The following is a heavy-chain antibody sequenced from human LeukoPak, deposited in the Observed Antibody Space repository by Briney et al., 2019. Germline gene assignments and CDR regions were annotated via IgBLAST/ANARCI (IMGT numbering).Heavy chain of an antibody. CDR2: IYYSGSP. V-gene: IGHV4-39*01. CDR1: GGSISSTTYF. J-gene: IGHJ4*02. D-gene: IGHD5-12*01. Sequence: PSETLSLTCTVSGGSISSTTYFWGWIRQPPGKGLEWIGSIYYSGSPYYNPSLKSRVTISVDTSKNQLSLRLSSVTAADTAVYYCARKVYNGYAPFDYWGQGTLVTVSS. CDR3: ARKVYNGYAPFDY.